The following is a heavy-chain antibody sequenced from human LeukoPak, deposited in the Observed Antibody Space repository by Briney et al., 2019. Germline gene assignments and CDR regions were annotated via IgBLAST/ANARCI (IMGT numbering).Heavy chain of an antibody. CDR1: GFTFSSYW. CDR2: IKQDGSEK. Sequence: GGSLRLSCAASGFTFSSYWMSWVRQAPGKGLEWVANIKQDGSEKYYVDSVKGRFTISRDNAKNSLYLQMNSLRAEDTAVYYCARARGPTVHDAFDIWGQGTMVTVSS. V-gene: IGHV3-7*01. D-gene: IGHD4-17*01. CDR3: ARARGPTVHDAFDI. J-gene: IGHJ3*02.